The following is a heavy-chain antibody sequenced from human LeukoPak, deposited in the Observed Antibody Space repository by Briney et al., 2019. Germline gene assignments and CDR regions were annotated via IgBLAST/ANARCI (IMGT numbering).Heavy chain of an antibody. CDR2: IKSDGSST. CDR3: TRETSNAFDI. J-gene: IGHJ3*02. CDR1: GFTFNGYW. Sequence: GGSLRLSCAASGFTFNGYWMNWVRQAPGQGLEWVSCIKSDGSSTIYADSVKGRFTISRDNAKNTLYLQMNSLRGEDTAVYYCTRETSNAFDIWGQGTMVTVSS. V-gene: IGHV3-74*01.